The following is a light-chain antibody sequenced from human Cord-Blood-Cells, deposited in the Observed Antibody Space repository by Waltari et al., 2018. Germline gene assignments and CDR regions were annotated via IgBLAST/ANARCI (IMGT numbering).Light chain of an antibody. V-gene: IGLV2-23*02. Sequence: QSALTQPASVSGSPGQSITLSCPGTSSDVGAYTLVPWYQQHPGKAPKLMIYEVSKRPSGVSNRFSGSKSGNTASLTISGLQAEDEADDYCCSYAGSSTFGVVFGGGTKLTVL. J-gene: IGLJ2*01. CDR2: EVS. CDR1: SSDVGAYTL. CDR3: CSYAGSSTFGVV.